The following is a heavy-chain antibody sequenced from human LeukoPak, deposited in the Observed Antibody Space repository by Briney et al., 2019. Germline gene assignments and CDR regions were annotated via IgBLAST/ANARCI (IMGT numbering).Heavy chain of an antibody. D-gene: IGHD3-3*01. CDR1: GFTFSSYS. Sequence: GGSLRLSCAASGFTFSSYSMNWVRQAPGKGLEWVSSISSSSSYIYYADSVKGRFTISRDNAKNSLYLQMNSLGAEDTAVYYCAGVDFWSGYSFGYWGQGTLVTVSS. J-gene: IGHJ4*02. V-gene: IGHV3-21*01. CDR3: AGVDFWSGYSFGY. CDR2: ISSSSSYI.